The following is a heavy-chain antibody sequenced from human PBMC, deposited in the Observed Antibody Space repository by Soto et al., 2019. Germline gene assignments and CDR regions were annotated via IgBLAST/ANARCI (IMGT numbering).Heavy chain of an antibody. CDR1: GYSFTNYW. V-gene: IGHV5-51*01. D-gene: IGHD2-2*02. J-gene: IGHJ4*02. Sequence: GESLKISCTGSGYSFTNYWIGWVRQMPGKGLEWMGIIYPGDSNTRYSPSFQGQVTISADKSISTAYLQWSSLKASDTAMYFCARQGYCSNTACYTVDYWGQGTLVTV. CDR3: ARQGYCSNTACYTVDY. CDR2: IYPGDSNT.